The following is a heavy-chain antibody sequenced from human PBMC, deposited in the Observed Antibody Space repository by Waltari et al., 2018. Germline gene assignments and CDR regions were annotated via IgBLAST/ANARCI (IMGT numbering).Heavy chain of an antibody. D-gene: IGHD1-26*01. CDR3: ARSIQWGARGYFDY. V-gene: IGHV4-34*01. J-gene: IGHJ4*02. Sequence: QVQLQESGAGLLKPSETLSLTCAVYGGSFSGYYWSWIRQPPGKGLEWIGEINHSGSTNYNPSLKSRVTISVDTSKNQFSLKLSSVTAADTAVYYCARSIQWGARGYFDYWGQGTLVTVSS. CDR2: INHSGST. CDR1: GGSFSGYY.